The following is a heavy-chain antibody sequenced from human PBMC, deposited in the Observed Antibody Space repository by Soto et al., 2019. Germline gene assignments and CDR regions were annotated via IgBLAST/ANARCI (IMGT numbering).Heavy chain of an antibody. CDR1: GFMFRSHS. Sequence: GGSLRLSCEGSGFMFRSHSMNWVRQAPGRGLEWVASISTSSSFIYFGDSVRGRFIISRDNAKNSLDPQMASLRVEDTAVYYCEREKKDVRKGTSISSGFHGVGDWGHGSTVTASS. V-gene: IGHV3-21*01. CDR2: ISTSSSFI. CDR3: EREKKDVRKGTSISSGFHGVGD. D-gene: IGHD2-2*01. J-gene: IGHJ6*01.